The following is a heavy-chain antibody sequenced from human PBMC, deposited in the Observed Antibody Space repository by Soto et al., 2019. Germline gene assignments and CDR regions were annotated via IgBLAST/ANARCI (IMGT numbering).Heavy chain of an antibody. CDR2: ISYDGSNK. CDR3: AKNYYYGSGSYWGPAYGMDV. Sequence: GGSLRLSCAASGFTFSSYGMHWVRQAPGKGLEWVAVISYDGSNKYYADSVKGRFTISRDNSKNTLYLQMNSLRAEDTAVYYCAKNYYYGSGSYWGPAYGMDVWGQGTTVTVS. J-gene: IGHJ6*02. V-gene: IGHV3-30*18. CDR1: GFTFSSYG. D-gene: IGHD3-10*01.